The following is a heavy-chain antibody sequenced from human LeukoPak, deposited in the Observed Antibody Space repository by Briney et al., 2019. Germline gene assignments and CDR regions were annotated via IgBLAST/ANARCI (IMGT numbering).Heavy chain of an antibody. CDR1: GFTFSTYA. D-gene: IGHD4-17*01. CDR3: AKVGMTTVTTRGSFDI. Sequence: GGSLRLSCAPSGFTFSTYAMSWVRQAPGTGLEWVSAISDSGGSTYYADSVKGRFTISRDNSKNTLYLQMNSLRAEDTAVYYCAKVGMTTVTTRGSFDIWGQGTMVTVSS. CDR2: ISDSGGST. J-gene: IGHJ3*02. V-gene: IGHV3-23*01.